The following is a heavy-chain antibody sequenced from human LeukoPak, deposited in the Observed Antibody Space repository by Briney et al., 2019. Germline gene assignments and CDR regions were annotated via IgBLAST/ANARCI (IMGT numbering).Heavy chain of an antibody. CDR3: ARERPSSGPPPN. CDR1: GFTFSSYE. J-gene: IGHJ4*02. V-gene: IGHV3-48*03. D-gene: IGHD5-12*01. CDR2: ISSSGSTI. Sequence: GSLRLSCAASGFTFSSYEMNWVRQAPGKGLEWVLYISSSGSTIYYADSVKGRFTISRDNAKNSLYLQMNSLRAEDTAVYYCARERPSSGPPPNWGQGTLVTVSS.